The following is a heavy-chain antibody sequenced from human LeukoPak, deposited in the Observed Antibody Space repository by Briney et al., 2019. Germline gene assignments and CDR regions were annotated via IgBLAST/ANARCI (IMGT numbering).Heavy chain of an antibody. CDR2: ISPSGGST. V-gene: IGHV1-46*03. CDR1: GYTFTSNY. J-gene: IGHJ4*02. D-gene: IGHD3-22*01. Sequence: ASVKVSCKAFGYTFTSNYMHWVRQAPGQGPEWMGVISPSGGSTTYAQKFQGRVTLTRDMSTSTDYLELSSLKTEDTAVYYCTRDESFTPVQSSSYYYDSSGYYPEYWGQGTLVTVSS. CDR3: TRDESFTPVQSSSYYYDSSGYYPEY.